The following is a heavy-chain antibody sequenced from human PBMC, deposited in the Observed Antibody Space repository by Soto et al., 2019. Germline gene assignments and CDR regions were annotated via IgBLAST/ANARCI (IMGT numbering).Heavy chain of an antibody. V-gene: IGHV1-3*05. CDR3: ARDPSYYGMDV. Sequence: QVQLVQSGAEEKKPGASVKVSCKASGYTFTSYAMHWVRQAPGQRLEWMGWINAGSGNTKYSQKFQGRVTITRDTSASTAYMALISLRSEDTAVYYCARDPSYYGMDVWGQGTTVTVSS. J-gene: IGHJ6*02. CDR2: INAGSGNT. CDR1: GYTFTSYA.